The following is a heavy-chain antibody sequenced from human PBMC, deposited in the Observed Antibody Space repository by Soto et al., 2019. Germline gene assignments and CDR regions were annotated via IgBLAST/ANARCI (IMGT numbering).Heavy chain of an antibody. Sequence: QVQLVQSGAEVKKPGSSVKVSCKASGGTFSSSAFSWVRQAPGQGLEWMGGIMPIFRTADYAQKLQGRVTITADESTSTAYMELSSLRSEDTGVYYCAGDKDRQQLGGNYYYIMDVWGQGTTVTVSS. CDR1: GGTFSSSA. V-gene: IGHV1-69*12. CDR3: AGDKDRQQLGGNYYYIMDV. CDR2: IMPIFRTA. D-gene: IGHD3-3*02. J-gene: IGHJ6*02.